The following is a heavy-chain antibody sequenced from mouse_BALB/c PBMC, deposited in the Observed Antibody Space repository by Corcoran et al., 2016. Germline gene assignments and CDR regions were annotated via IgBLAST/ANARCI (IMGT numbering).Heavy chain of an antibody. CDR2: ISYDGSN. D-gene: IGHD4-1*01. J-gene: IGHJ4*01. CDR3: ARGTGRYAMDY. CDR1: GYSITSGYY. Sequence: DVQLQESGHGLVKPSQSLSLTCSVTGYSITSGYYWNWIRQFPGNKLECMGYISYDGSNNYNPSLKNRISITRDTSKNQFFLKLNSVTTEDTATYYCARGTGRYAMDYWGQGTSVTVSS. V-gene: IGHV3-6*02.